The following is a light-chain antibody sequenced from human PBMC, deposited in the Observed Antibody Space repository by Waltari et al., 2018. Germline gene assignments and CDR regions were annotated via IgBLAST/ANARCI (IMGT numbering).Light chain of an antibody. CDR1: TSDVGGYNS. CDR2: YVN. V-gene: IGLV2-11*01. CDR3: CSYAGVHTFWL. Sequence: QSALTQPPSVSGSPEQSVTISCTGSTSDVGGYNSVSWYQQHPGKAPKLIIFYVNQRPSGFPDRFSGSKSGNTASLTISGLRPEDEADYHCCSYAGVHTFWLFGGGTKLTVL. J-gene: IGLJ3*02.